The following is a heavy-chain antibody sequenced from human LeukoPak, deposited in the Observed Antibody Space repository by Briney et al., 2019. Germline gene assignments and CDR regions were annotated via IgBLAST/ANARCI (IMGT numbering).Heavy chain of an antibody. J-gene: IGHJ5*02. CDR3: ARDHPYYDFWSGYYTDGPIPDERASSFDP. CDR2: INPNSGGT. CDR1: GYTFTGYY. D-gene: IGHD3-3*01. V-gene: IGHV1-2*02. Sequence: ASVKVSCKASGYTFTGYYMHWVRQAPGQGLEWMGWINPNSGGTNYAQKFQGRVTMTRDTSISTAYMELSRLRSDDTAVYYCARDHPYYDFWSGYYTDGPIPDERASSFDPWGQGTLVTVSS.